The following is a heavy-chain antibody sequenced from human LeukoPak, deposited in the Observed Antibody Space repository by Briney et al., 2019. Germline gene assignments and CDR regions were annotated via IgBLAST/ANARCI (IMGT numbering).Heavy chain of an antibody. CDR2: IKQDGTEI. D-gene: IGHD3-10*01. Sequence: GGSLRLSCAASGFTFNNYWMTWFRQAPGKGLEWVANIKQDGTEIFYVDSVRGRFIISRDNAENSLYLQMNSLRVEDTAVYYCARTPDGADYWGQETLVTVSS. J-gene: IGHJ4*02. CDR3: ARTPDGADY. V-gene: IGHV3-7*01. CDR1: GFTFNNYW.